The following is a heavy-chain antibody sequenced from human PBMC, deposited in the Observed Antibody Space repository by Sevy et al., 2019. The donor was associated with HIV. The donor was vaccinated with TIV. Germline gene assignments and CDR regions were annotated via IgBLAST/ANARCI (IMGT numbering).Heavy chain of an antibody. CDR3: ARRNDFDI. CDR1: GGSINSDH. CDR2: VDYTGVT. Sequence: SETLSLTCTVSGGSINSDHWNWIRQPPGKGLEWIGYVDYTGVTNYNPSLKNRVTISVDRTKNQFSLKLTSVTAADTAVYYCARRNDFDIWGQGTMVTVSS. J-gene: IGHJ3*02. V-gene: IGHV4-59*08.